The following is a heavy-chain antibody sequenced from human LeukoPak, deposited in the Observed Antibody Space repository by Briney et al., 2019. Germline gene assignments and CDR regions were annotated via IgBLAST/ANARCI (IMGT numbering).Heavy chain of an antibody. J-gene: IGHJ4*02. CDR3: ARGGFSYYHGSGSHPY. D-gene: IGHD3-10*01. CDR2: INHTGST. V-gene: IGHV4-34*01. CDR1: GGPFSGYY. Sequence: PSETLSLTCAVYGGPFSGYYWSWIRQPPGKGLEWIGEINHTGSTNYSPSLKRRVTISVDTSKNQFSLKLSSVTAADTAVYYCARGGFSYYHGSGSHPYWGQGALVTVSS.